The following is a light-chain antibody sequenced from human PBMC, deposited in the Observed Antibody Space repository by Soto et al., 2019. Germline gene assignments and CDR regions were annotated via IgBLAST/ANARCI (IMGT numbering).Light chain of an antibody. CDR2: AAS. V-gene: IGKV1-39*01. CDR1: QSISIY. CDR3: HQSYSTPRT. J-gene: IGKJ4*01. Sequence: QMTQSPSSLSASGGDRVTITCRASQSISIYLNWYQQKPGKAPNLLIYAASSLHSGVPSRFSGSGSGTDFTLTISSLQPEDFATYYCHQSYSTPRTVGGGTKVEIK.